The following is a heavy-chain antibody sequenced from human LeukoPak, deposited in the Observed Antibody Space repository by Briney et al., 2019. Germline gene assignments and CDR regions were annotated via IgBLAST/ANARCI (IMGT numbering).Heavy chain of an antibody. CDR1: GGSISSGGYY. CDR2: IYYSGST. Sequence: PSETLSLTCTVSGGSISSGGYYWSWIRQPPGKGLEWIGSIYYSGSTYHHPSLKNRVTISIDTSKNQFSLQLSSVTAADTAVYYCARAIKHYYDSSYFDYWGQGILVTVSS. CDR3: ARAIKHYYDSSYFDY. D-gene: IGHD3-22*01. V-gene: IGHV4-39*01. J-gene: IGHJ4*02.